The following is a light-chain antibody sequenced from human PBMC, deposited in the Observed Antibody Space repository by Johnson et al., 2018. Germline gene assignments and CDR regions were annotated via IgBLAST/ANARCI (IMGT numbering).Light chain of an antibody. CDR1: SSNIGNNY. J-gene: IGLJ1*01. CDR3: GTWDSSLSAGNH. Sequence: QSVLTQPPSVSAAPGQKVTISCSGSSSNIGNNYVSWYQQLPGTAPKLLIYENNKRPSGIPDRFSGSKSGTSATLGITGLQTGDEADYYCGTWDSSLSAGNHFGTGTKVTVL. CDR2: ENN. V-gene: IGLV1-51*02.